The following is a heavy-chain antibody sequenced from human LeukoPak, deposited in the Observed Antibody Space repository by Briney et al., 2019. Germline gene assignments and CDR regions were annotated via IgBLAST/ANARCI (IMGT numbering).Heavy chain of an antibody. Sequence: GGSLRLSCAASGFTFSSCAMHWVRQAPGKGLEWVAVISYDGSNKYYADSVKGRFTISRDNSKNTLYLQMNSLRAEDTAVYYCARGSYYDSSGYEDWGQGTLVTVSS. CDR1: GFTFSSCA. D-gene: IGHD3-22*01. V-gene: IGHV3-30-3*01. CDR3: ARGSYYDSSGYED. CDR2: ISYDGSNK. J-gene: IGHJ4*02.